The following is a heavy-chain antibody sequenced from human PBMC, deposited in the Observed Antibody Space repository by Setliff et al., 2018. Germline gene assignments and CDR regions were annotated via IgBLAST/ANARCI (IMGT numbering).Heavy chain of an antibody. CDR2: IYYSGST. J-gene: IGHJ5*02. CDR3: ARGSGYYKNWFAP. V-gene: IGHV4-59*01. D-gene: IGHD3-9*01. CDR1: GGSLTSRY. Sequence: SETLSLTCTVSGGSLTSRYWSWIRQPPGKGLEWIGYIYYSGSTNYNPSLKSRVTMALDTTKNQISLKLSSVTAADTAVYYCARGSGYYKNWFAPWGQGTLGTVPQ.